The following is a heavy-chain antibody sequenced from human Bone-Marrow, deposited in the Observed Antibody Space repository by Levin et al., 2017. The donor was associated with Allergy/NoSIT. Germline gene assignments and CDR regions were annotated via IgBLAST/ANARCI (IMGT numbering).Heavy chain of an antibody. D-gene: IGHD1-26*01. V-gene: IGHV4-59*01. CDR3: ASSTGSYFSF. CDR1: GGSITDYY. CDR2: KYYTTSA. J-gene: IGHJ4*02. Sequence: SETLSLTCTVSGGSITDYYWSWIRQPPGKALEWIGYKYYTTSANYNPSFLSRVTISVEASNSQFSLQLSSVSAADTAIYYCASSTGSYFSFWGQGTLVTVSS.